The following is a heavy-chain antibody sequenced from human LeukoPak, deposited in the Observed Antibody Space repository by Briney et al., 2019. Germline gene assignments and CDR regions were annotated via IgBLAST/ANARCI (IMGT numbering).Heavy chain of an antibody. CDR1: GGSFSGYY. V-gene: IGHV4-34*01. CDR3: ARGSVTAFDY. D-gene: IGHD1-14*01. J-gene: IGHJ4*02. Sequence: SETLSLTCAVYGGSFSGYYWSWIRQPPGKGLEWIGAINHSGSTNYNPSLKSRVTISVDTSRNQFSLKLSSVTAADTAVYYCARGSVTAFDYWGQGTLDTVSS. CDR2: INHSGST.